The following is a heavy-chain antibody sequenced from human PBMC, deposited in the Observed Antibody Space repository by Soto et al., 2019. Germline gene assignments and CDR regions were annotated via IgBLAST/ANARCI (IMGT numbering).Heavy chain of an antibody. CDR2: IYPNSGDT. Sequence: QVQLVQSGGEVKKSGASVKISCKASGYSFTGYYIHWLRQAPGQGLEWMGWIYPNSGDTKSAQKFQGRLTLTRDTSITTAYMELSSLRSDDTAIYYCASLQTSGWYGVHWGQGTLVTVSS. CDR1: GYSFTGYY. D-gene: IGHD6-19*01. CDR3: ASLQTSGWYGVH. V-gene: IGHV1-2*02. J-gene: IGHJ4*02.